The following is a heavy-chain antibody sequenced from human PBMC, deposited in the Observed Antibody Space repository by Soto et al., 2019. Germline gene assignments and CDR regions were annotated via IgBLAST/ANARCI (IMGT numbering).Heavy chain of an antibody. D-gene: IGHD3-10*01. CDR1: GGSFSGYY. CDR3: AREGVWFGELFDKYNWFDP. J-gene: IGHJ5*02. Sequence: SETLSLTCAFYGGSFSGYYWSWIRQPPGKGLEWIGEINHSGSTNYNPSLKSRVTISVDTSKNQFSLKLSSVTAADTAVYYCAREGVWFGELFDKYNWFDPWRQGTLVTVSS. CDR2: INHSGST. V-gene: IGHV4-34*01.